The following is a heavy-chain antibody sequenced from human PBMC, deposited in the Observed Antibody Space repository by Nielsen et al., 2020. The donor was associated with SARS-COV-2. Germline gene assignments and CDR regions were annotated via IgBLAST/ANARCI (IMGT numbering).Heavy chain of an antibody. D-gene: IGHD3-9*01. Sequence: GSLRLSCTVSGGSISSSSYYWGWIRQPPGKGLEWIGSINNSGTAYYNPSLKGRVTISVDTSKNQISLKLSSVTAADTAVYYCARDSVTGYYRGVDYWGQGTLVTVSS. V-gene: IGHV4-39*07. CDR1: GGSISSSSYY. CDR2: INNSGTA. CDR3: ARDSVTGYYRGVDY. J-gene: IGHJ4*02.